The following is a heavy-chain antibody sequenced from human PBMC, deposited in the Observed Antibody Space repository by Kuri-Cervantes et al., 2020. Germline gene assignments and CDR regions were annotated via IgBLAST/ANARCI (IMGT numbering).Heavy chain of an antibody. CDR1: GFTFSSYG. J-gene: IGHJ4*02. Sequence: GGFLRLSCAASGFTFSSYGMHWVRQAPGKGLEWVAVISYDGSNKYYADSVKGRFTISRDNSKNTLYLQMNSLRAEDTAVYCCAKLLGIQLWSGLSYWGQGTLVTVSS. V-gene: IGHV3-30*18. CDR3: AKLLGIQLWSGLSY. CDR2: ISYDGSNK. D-gene: IGHD5-18*01.